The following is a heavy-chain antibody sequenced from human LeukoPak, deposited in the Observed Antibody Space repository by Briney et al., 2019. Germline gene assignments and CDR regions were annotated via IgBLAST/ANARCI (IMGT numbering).Heavy chain of an antibody. J-gene: IGHJ6*02. CDR2: ISYDGSNK. Sequence: GGSLRLSCGASGFTFSSYAMHWVRQAPGRGLEWVAVISYDGSNKYYADSVKGRFTISRDNSKNTLYLQMNSLRAEDTAVYYCARRLRDYGMDVWGQGTTVTVSS. CDR1: GFTFSSYA. CDR3: ARRLRDYGMDV. V-gene: IGHV3-30-3*01.